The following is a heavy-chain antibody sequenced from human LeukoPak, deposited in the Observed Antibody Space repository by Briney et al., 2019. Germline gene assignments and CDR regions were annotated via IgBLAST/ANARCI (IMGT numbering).Heavy chain of an antibody. V-gene: IGHV1-18*01. CDR3: ARSFSGGNTALDF. CDR1: GYTFTSYG. J-gene: IGHJ4*02. D-gene: IGHD3-10*01. Sequence: ASVKVSCKASGYTFTSYGISWVRQAPGQGLEWIGWISAYNGNTNYAQKLQGRVTMTTDTSTSTAYMELRSLRSEDTAVYSCARSFSGGNTALDFWGQGNLVTVSS. CDR2: ISAYNGNT.